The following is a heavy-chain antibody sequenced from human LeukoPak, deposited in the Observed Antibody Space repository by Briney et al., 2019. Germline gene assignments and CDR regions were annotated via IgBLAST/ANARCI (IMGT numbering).Heavy chain of an antibody. D-gene: IGHD3-22*01. CDR1: GFTFSSYA. CDR2: ISSNGGST. V-gene: IGHV3-64*01. CDR3: ARQLYDSSGLRGFDY. J-gene: IGHJ4*02. Sequence: GGSLRLSCAASGFTFSSYAMHWVRQAPGKGLEYVSAISSNGGSTYYANSVKGRFTISGDNSKNTLYLQMGSLRAEDVAVYYCARQLYDSSGLRGFDYWGQGTQVTVSS.